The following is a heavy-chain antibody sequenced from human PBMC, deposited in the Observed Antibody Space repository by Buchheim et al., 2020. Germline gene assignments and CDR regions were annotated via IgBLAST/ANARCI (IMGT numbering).Heavy chain of an antibody. V-gene: IGHV3-33*01. Sequence: QVQLVESGGGVVQPGRSLRLSCAASGFTFSSYGMHWVRQAPGKGLEWVAVIWYDGSNKYYADSVKGRFTISRDNSKTTLSLQMNSLRAEDTAVYYCARDGGRDGYNYNWYFDLWGRGTL. CDR1: GFTFSSYG. J-gene: IGHJ2*01. CDR3: ARDGGRDGYNYNWYFDL. CDR2: IWYDGSNK. D-gene: IGHD5-24*01.